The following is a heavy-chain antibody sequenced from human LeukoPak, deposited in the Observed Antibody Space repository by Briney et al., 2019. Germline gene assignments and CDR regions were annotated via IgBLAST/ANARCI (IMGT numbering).Heavy chain of an antibody. Sequence: PSETLSLTCTVSGGSFSSSPYYWGWIRQPPGKGLEWIGYIYYSGSAYYNPSLRSRATISVDTYKSQSSLKLSSVTAADTAVYYCARAILTPSGYVWHFDLWGRGTLVTVSS. CDR2: IYYSGSA. CDR3: ARAILTPSGYVWHFDL. CDR1: GGSFSSSPYY. J-gene: IGHJ2*01. D-gene: IGHD3-3*01. V-gene: IGHV4-31*03.